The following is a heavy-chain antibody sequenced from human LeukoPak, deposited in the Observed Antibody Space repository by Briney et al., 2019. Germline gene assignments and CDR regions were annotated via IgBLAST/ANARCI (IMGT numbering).Heavy chain of an antibody. V-gene: IGHV3-53*01. J-gene: IGHJ4*02. CDR2: IYSGGST. Sequence: AGGSLRLSCAASGFTVSSNYMSWVRQAPGKGLEWVSVIYSGGSTYYADSVKGRFTISRDNSKNTLYLQMNSLRAEDTAVYYCARAPTSYSGIDYWGQGTLVSASS. D-gene: IGHD5-12*01. CDR3: ARAPTSYSGIDY. CDR1: GFTVSSNY.